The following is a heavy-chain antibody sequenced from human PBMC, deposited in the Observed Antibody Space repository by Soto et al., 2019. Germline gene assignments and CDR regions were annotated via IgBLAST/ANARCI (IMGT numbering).Heavy chain of an antibody. CDR1: GYTFTNSG. CDR2: IRVNNGDT. Sequence: QVQLVQSGAEVKKPGASVKVSCKASGYTFTNSGFSWVRQAPGHGLEWVGWIRVNNGDTHYAQKLQGRVTMTTHTSTRTAFMELRSLRSDYTAVYYCARDLGDSGFGVHYWGQGNLITVSS. V-gene: IGHV1-18*01. J-gene: IGHJ4*02. CDR3: ARDLGDSGFGVHY. D-gene: IGHD6-19*01.